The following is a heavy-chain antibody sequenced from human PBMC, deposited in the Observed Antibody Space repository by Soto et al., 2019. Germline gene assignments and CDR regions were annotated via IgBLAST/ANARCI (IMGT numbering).Heavy chain of an antibody. CDR1: GFTFSSYW. CDR3: ARDGRGVVVVAAAYYMDV. J-gene: IGHJ6*03. CDR2: INSDGSST. D-gene: IGHD2-15*01. V-gene: IGHV3-74*01. Sequence: EVQLVESGGGLVQPGGSLRLSCAASGFTFSSYWMHWVRQAPGKGLVWVSRINSDGSSTSYADSVKGRFTISRDNAKNTLYLQMNSRRAEDTAVYYCARDGRGVVVVAAAYYMDVWGKGTTVTVSS.